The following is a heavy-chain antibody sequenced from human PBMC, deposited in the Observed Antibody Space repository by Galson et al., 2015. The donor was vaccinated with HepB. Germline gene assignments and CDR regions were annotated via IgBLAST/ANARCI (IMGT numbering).Heavy chain of an antibody. V-gene: IGHV3-21*01. Sequence: SLRLSCAASGFTFSSYSMNWVRQAPGKGLEWVSSISSSSSYIYYADSVKGRFTISRDNAKNSLYLQMNSLRAEDTAVYYCARKLSPVSSMVRGRGPWGQGTLVTVSS. D-gene: IGHD3-10*01. CDR3: ARKLSPVSSMVRGRGP. J-gene: IGHJ5*02. CDR2: ISSSSSYI. CDR1: GFTFSSYS.